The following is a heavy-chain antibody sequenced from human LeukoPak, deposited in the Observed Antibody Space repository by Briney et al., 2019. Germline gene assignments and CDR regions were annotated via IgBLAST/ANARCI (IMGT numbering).Heavy chain of an antibody. CDR3: ATIPDYGDYPMWAFDI. CDR1: GYTFTGYY. J-gene: IGHJ3*02. CDR2: INPNSGGT. Sequence: ASVKVSFKASGYTFTGYYMHWVRQAPGQGLEWMGWINPNSGGTNYAQKFQGRVTMTRDTSISTAYMELSRLRSDDTAVYYCATIPDYGDYPMWAFDIWGQGTMVTVSS. V-gene: IGHV1-2*02. D-gene: IGHD4-17*01.